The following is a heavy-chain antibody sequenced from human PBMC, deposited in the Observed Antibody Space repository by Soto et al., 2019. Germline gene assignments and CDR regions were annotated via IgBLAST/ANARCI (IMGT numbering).Heavy chain of an antibody. Sequence: GSLRLSCAGSGCTCSAYGVSWFRQAPGKGLEWVSYITTRGISTYYADSVKGRFTISRDDAKNSLSLQMNSLRTEDTAVYYCARNGGTFDPWGQGTQVTVSS. V-gene: IGHV3-11*01. D-gene: IGHD7-27*01. CDR3: ARNGGTFDP. CDR2: ITTRGIST. CDR1: GCTCSAYG. J-gene: IGHJ5*02.